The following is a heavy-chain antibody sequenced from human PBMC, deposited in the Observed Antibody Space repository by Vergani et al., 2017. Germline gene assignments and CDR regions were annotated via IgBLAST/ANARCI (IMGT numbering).Heavy chain of an antibody. V-gene: IGHV3-30*18. Sequence: VQLLESGGGVVQPGRSLRLSCAASGFTFSSYGMHWVRQAPGKGLEWVAVISYDGSNKYYADSVMGRFTISRDNSKNTLYLQMNSLRAEDTAVYYCAKGGRIAAAPIDYWGQGTLVTVSS. D-gene: IGHD6-13*01. J-gene: IGHJ4*02. CDR1: GFTFSSYG. CDR2: ISYDGSNK. CDR3: AKGGRIAAAPIDY.